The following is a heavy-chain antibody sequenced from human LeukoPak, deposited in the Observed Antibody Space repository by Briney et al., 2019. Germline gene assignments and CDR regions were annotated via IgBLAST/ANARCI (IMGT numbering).Heavy chain of an antibody. Sequence: RESGPALVKPTQTLTLTCTFSGFSLSTSGMCVSWIRQPRGKALEGLARIDWDDDKYYSTSLKTRLTISKATSKTQVVLTMTNIDPVATATYYCARTLGRDWFDPWGQGTLVTVSS. CDR3: ARTLGRDWFDP. CDR2: IDWDDDK. D-gene: IGHD1-26*01. V-gene: IGHV2-70*11. J-gene: IGHJ5*02. CDR1: GFSLSTSGMC.